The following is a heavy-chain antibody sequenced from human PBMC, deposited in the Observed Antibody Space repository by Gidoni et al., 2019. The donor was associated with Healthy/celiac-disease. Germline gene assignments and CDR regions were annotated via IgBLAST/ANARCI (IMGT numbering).Heavy chain of an antibody. V-gene: IGHV3-43*01. D-gene: IGHD3-22*01. CDR2: ISWDGGST. CDR1: GFTFDDYT. Sequence: EVQLVESGGVVVQPGGSLRLSCAASGFTFDDYTMHWVRQAPGKGLEWVSLISWDGGSTYYADSVKGRFTISRDNSKNSLYLQMNSLRTEDTALYYCAKGTPGSSGYYFDYWGQGTLVTVSS. J-gene: IGHJ4*02. CDR3: AKGTPGSSGYYFDY.